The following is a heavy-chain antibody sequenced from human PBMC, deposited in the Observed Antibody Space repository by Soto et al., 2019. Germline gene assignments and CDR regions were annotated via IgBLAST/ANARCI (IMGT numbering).Heavy chain of an antibody. CDR3: ARDSSRSEFDP. CDR1: GFTFSSYA. V-gene: IGHV3-30-3*01. CDR2: ISYDGSNK. Sequence: PGGSLRLSCAASGFTFSSYAMHWVRQAPGKGLEWVAVISYDGSNKYYADSVKGRFTISRDNSKNTLYLQMNSLRAEDTAVYYCARDSSRSEFDPWGQGTLVTV. D-gene: IGHD6-13*01. J-gene: IGHJ5*02.